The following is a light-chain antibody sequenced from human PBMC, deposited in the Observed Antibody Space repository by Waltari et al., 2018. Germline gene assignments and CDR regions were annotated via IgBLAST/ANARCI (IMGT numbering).Light chain of an antibody. Sequence: QSGLTQPHSVSGAPGQRVTISCTGSSSNIGAGYDVHWYQLLPGTAPKLLIYGNSNRPSGVPDRFSGSKSGTSASLAITGLQAEDEAGYYCQSYDSSLSGSVFGGGTKLTVL. V-gene: IGLV1-40*01. CDR3: QSYDSSLSGSV. CDR1: SSNIGAGYD. J-gene: IGLJ2*01. CDR2: GNS.